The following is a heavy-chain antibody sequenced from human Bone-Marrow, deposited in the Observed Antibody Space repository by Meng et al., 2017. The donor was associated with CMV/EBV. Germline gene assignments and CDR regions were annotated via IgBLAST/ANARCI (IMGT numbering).Heavy chain of an antibody. J-gene: IGHJ6*02. CDR1: GFTFSSYE. D-gene: IGHD2-2*02. V-gene: IGHV3-48*03. CDR3: ARDLRHQLLYGYYYGMDV. CDR2: ISSSGSTI. Sequence: GESLKISCAASGFTFSSYEMNWVRQAPGKGLEWVSYISSSGSTIYYADSVKGRFTISRDNAKNSLYLQMNSLRAEDTAVYYCARDLRHQLLYGYYYGMDVWGQGTTVTVSS.